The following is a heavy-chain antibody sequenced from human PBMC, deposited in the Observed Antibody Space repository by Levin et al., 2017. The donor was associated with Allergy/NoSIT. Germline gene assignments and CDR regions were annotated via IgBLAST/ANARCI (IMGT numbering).Heavy chain of an antibody. V-gene: IGHV4-4*07. D-gene: IGHD5-18*01. CDR2: IYTSGST. Sequence: SQTLSLTCTVSGGSISGFYWSWIRQPAGKGLEWIGRIYTSGSTNYNPSLKSRVTMSVDTSKKQFSLKLTSVTAADTAVYYCARCSDTSMGHPFDYWGQGTLVTVSS. J-gene: IGHJ4*02. CDR1: GGSISGFY. CDR3: ARCSDTSMGHPFDY.